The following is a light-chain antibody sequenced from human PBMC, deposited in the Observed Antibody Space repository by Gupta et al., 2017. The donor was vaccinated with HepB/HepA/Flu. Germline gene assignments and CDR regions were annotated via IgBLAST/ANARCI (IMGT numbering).Light chain of an antibody. CDR2: DDS. Sequence: SLELTQPPSVSVAPGKTARISCGGTNFGTKSVHWYQQRPGQAPVLVLYDDSDRPSAAPERFSGSNSGTTATLTISSVEAGDEAYYYCQVWDSSRDQWVFGGGTKLAVL. CDR3: QVWDSSRDQWV. V-gene: IGLV3-21*03. CDR1: NFGTKS. J-gene: IGLJ3*02.